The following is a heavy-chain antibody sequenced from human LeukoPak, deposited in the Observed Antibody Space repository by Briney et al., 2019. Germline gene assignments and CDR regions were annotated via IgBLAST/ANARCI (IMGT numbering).Heavy chain of an antibody. CDR2: MNPNSGNT. J-gene: IGHJ6*03. Sequence: ASVKVSCKAPGYTLTSYDINRVRQATGQGLEWMGWMNPNSGNTGYAQKFQGRVTMTRNTSISTAYMELSSLRSEDTAVYYCARSNYYDSSGYYYYYYMDVWGKGTTVTISS. V-gene: IGHV1-8*02. CDR3: ARSNYYDSSGYYYYYYMDV. CDR1: GYTLTSYD. D-gene: IGHD3-22*01.